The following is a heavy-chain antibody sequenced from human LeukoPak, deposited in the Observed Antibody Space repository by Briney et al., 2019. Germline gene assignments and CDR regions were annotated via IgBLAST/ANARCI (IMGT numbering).Heavy chain of an antibody. CDR3: ARDSRADPAFACDF. D-gene: IGHD3-3*01. CDR1: GDTFINYY. CDR2: VFHTGSA. Sequence: SETLSLTCTVAGDTFINYYWSWIRQPPGKGLEWIGYVFHTGSATYNPSLKSRVTISVDTSKSQFSLKLSSVTPADTAIYYCARDSRADPAFACDFWGPGTMVTVSS. V-gene: IGHV4-59*01. J-gene: IGHJ3*01.